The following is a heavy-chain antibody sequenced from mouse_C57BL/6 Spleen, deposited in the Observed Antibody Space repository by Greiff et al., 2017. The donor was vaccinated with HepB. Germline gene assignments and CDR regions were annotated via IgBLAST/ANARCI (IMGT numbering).Heavy chain of an antibody. V-gene: IGHV1-81*01. CDR2: IYPRSGNT. J-gene: IGHJ1*03. CDR3: ARSYDYDENWYFDV. CDR1: GYTFTSYG. Sequence: VQLQQSGAELARPGASVKLSCKASGYTFTSYGISWVKQRTGQGLEWIGEIYPRSGNTYYNEKFKGKATLTADKSSSTAYMELRSLTSEDSAVYFCARSYDYDENWYFDVWGTGTTVTVSS. D-gene: IGHD2-4*01.